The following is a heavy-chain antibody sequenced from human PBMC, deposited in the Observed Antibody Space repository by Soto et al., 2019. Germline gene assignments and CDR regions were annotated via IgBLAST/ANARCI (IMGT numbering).Heavy chain of an antibody. CDR2: ISDRGTT. J-gene: IGHJ5*02. Sequence: LSLTCTIFGGSIDSYYWSWIRQAPGKGLEWIGHISDRGTTTYSPSLGSRVTISVDTSRNLFSLKLSSVTVADTAVYFCARDRWTSRANWFDPWGPGTQVTVSS. V-gene: IGHV4-59*12. CDR1: GGSIDSYY. CDR3: ARDRWTSRANWFDP. D-gene: IGHD3-16*02.